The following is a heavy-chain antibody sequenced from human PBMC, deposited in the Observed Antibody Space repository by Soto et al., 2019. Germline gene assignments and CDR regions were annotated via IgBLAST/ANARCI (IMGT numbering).Heavy chain of an antibody. CDR3: AKDRGRGSPVSGGLDV. CDR2: ISSSSSYT. Sequence: EVQLVESGGGLVKPGGSLRLSCAASGFNFSNYALNWVRQAPGKGLEWVSFISSSSSYTYYSDSVKGRFTISRDNAKNSLYLQMNSLRAEDTAVYYCAKDRGRGSPVSGGLDVWGQRTTVTVSS. V-gene: IGHV3-21*02. CDR1: GFNFSNYA. D-gene: IGHD3-10*01. J-gene: IGHJ6*02.